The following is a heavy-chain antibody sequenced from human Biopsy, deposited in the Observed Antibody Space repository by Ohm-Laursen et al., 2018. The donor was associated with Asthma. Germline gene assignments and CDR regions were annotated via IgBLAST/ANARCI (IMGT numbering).Heavy chain of an antibody. D-gene: IGHD1-26*01. V-gene: IGHV3-21*04. Sequence: GSLRLSCSASGFTFDDYAMHWVRQAPGKGLEWVSSISSSSSYIYYADSVKGRFTISRDNAKNSLYLQMNSLRAEDTALYYCAKGEWELLEANFDYWGQGTLVTVSS. CDR3: AKGEWELLEANFDY. CDR2: ISSSSSYI. J-gene: IGHJ4*02. CDR1: GFTFDDYA.